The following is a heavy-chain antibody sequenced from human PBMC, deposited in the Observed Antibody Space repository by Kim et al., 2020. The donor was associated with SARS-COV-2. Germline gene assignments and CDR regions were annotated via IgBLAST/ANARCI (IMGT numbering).Heavy chain of an antibody. V-gene: IGHV4-4*02. D-gene: IGHD3-10*01. CDR1: GASISSDMW. Sequence: SETLSLTCAVSGASISSDMWWAWVRQPPGMGLQWIAEVYHTGRANYNQSLRSRVIVSVDKSKNQFSLKLSSVTAADTAVYYCAKGGGSETYGEYWGQGTLVTVSS. J-gene: IGHJ4*02. CDR3: AKGGGSETYGEY. CDR2: VYHTGRA.